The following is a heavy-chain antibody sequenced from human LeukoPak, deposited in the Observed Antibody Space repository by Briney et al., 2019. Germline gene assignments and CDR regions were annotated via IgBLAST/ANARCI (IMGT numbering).Heavy chain of an antibody. Sequence: PGGSLRLSCAASGFTFSSYWMHWVRQGPGKGLVWVARINSDGSSTRYADSVKGRFTISRDNAKNTLYLQMNSLRAEDTAVYYCVRGVGGDSRFDPWGQGTLVTVSS. D-gene: IGHD1-26*01. CDR2: INSDGSST. CDR1: GFTFSSYW. J-gene: IGHJ5*02. CDR3: VRGVGGDSRFDP. V-gene: IGHV3-74*01.